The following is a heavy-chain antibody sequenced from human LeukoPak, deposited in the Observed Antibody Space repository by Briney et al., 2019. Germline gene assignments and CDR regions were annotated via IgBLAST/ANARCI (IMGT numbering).Heavy chain of an antibody. J-gene: IGHJ4*02. V-gene: IGHV4-59*01. D-gene: IGHD2-15*01. Sequence: PSETLSLTCSVSGDSLSGNYWSWMRQPPGKGLEWIAYVYYTGSTNYNPSLKSRVTMSVDTSKNQFSLILTSVTAADTAVYYCARLLAGCPGGRCRAHFDYWGQGTLVTVSS. CDR1: GDSLSGNY. CDR3: ARLLAGCPGGRCRAHFDY. CDR2: VYYTGST.